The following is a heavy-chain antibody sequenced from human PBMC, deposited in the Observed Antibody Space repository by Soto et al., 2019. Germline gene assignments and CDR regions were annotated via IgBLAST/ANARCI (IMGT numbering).Heavy chain of an antibody. J-gene: IGHJ4*02. D-gene: IGHD3-3*01. CDR2: IYPGDSDT. CDR3: ARQDNDFWSGYYTGIDY. CDR1: GYSVTSYW. Sequence: AALQISGKGSGYSVTSYWSGWVRQMPGKGLEWMGIIYPGDSDTRYSPSFQCQVTISADKSISTAYLQWSSPKASDTAMYYCARQDNDFWSGYYTGIDYWGQGTLVTVSS. V-gene: IGHV5-51*01.